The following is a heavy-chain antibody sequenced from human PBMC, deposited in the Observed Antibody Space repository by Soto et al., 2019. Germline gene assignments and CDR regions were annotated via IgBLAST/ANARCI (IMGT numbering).Heavy chain of an antibody. D-gene: IGHD6-19*01. CDR3: ARVDSGWYHFDY. CDR2: IKTDGSIT. V-gene: IGHV3-74*01. CDR1: GFTFSSYW. J-gene: IGHJ4*02. Sequence: EAQLVESGGGLVQPGGSLRLSCAASGFTFSSYWMHWVRQAPGKGLVWVSRIKTDGSITSYADSVQGRFTISRDNAKNTLYLQMNSLRAEDTAVYYCARVDSGWYHFDYWGQGTLVTVSS.